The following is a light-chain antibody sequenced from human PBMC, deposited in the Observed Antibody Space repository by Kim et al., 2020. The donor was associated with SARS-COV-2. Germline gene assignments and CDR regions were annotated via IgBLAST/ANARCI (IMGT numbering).Light chain of an antibody. CDR2: SAS. CDR3: HQYNNWTRT. Sequence: EVVMTQSPATLSVSPGEEATLSCRASQSVTSNVAWYQQKPGQAPSLLICSASTTASGIPARFSGSGSGTEFTLTISSLQSEDFAVYYCHQYNNWTRTYGQGTKVDIK. CDR1: QSVTSN. J-gene: IGKJ1*01. V-gene: IGKV3-15*01.